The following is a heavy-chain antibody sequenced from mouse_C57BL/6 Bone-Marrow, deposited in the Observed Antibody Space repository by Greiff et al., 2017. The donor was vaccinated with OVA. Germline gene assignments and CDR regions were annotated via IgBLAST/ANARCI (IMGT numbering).Heavy chain of an antibody. CDR3: ARIPRYYGSSSDY. J-gene: IGHJ2*01. CDR1: GYTFTSYW. V-gene: IGHV1-59*01. Sequence: QVQLQQPGAELVRPGTSVKLSCKASGYTFTSYWMHWVKQRPGQGLEWIGVIDPSDSYTNYNQKFKGKATLTVDTSSSTAYMQLSSLTSEDSAVYYCARIPRYYGSSSDYWGQGTTLTVSS. CDR2: IDPSDSYT. D-gene: IGHD1-1*01.